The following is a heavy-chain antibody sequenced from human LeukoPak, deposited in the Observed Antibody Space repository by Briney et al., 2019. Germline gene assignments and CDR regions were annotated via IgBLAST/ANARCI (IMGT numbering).Heavy chain of an antibody. CDR2: ILHSGTT. V-gene: IGHV4-34*01. D-gene: IGHD2-2*01. CDR3: ARGRGIVVEAAGYYYLYMDV. Sequence: PSETLSLTCAVYGGSFSDYNWSWLRQPPGKGLEWIGEILHSGTTNYIPSLKSRLTMTVDTSKNQFSLILNSVTAADTTVYYCARGRGIVVEAAGYYYLYMDVWGKGSTVTVSS. CDR1: GGSFSDYN. J-gene: IGHJ6*03.